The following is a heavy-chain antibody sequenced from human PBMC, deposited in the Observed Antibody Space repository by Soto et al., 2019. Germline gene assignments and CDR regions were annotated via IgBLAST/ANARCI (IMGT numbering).Heavy chain of an antibody. Sequence: QLQLQESGPGLVKPSQTLSLTCTVSGCSISTGGYYWSWIRQHPGRGLAGIGYIYHSGRTVSNPSLQSRVAISIDTSKNKFSLKLRSVPAADTAVYYCPTVRWKLNDAFDIWGQGTMVSVSS. CDR1: GCSISTGGYY. V-gene: IGHV4-31*03. CDR2: IYHSGRT. J-gene: IGHJ3*02. CDR3: PTVRWKLNDAFDI. D-gene: IGHD4-17*01.